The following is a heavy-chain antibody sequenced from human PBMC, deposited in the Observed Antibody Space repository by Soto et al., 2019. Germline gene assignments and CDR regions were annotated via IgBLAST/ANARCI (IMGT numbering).Heavy chain of an antibody. Sequence: GGSLRLSCAASGGTFSSYSMIWVRQATGKGLESLAIISGGGGATFYADSVKGRFTISRDNSKSTLSLQMNTLRPEDTALYYCVSSIVGSAWGQGTLVTVSS. CDR3: VSSIVGSA. CDR1: GGTFSSYS. J-gene: IGHJ5*02. V-gene: IGHV3-23*01. D-gene: IGHD3-22*01. CDR2: ISGGGGAT.